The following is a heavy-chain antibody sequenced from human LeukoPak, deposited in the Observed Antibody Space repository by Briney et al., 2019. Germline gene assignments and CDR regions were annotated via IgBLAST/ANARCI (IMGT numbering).Heavy chain of an antibody. CDR3: AKSAYAGYDWGYKGQS. J-gene: IGHJ1*01. V-gene: IGHV3-23*01. D-gene: IGHD5-12*01. Sequence: GGSLRLSCAASGFTFRGYAMSWVRQAPGKGLEWVSGISESSRFIHHADSVKGRFTISRDDSKNTLHLQMNSLKAEDTAVYYCAKSAYAGYDWGYKGQSWGQGTLVSVSS. CDR1: GFTFRGYA. CDR2: ISESSRFI.